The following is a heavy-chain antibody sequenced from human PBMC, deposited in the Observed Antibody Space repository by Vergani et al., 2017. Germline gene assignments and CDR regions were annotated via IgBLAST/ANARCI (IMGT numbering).Heavy chain of an antibody. Sequence: EVQLLESGGGLVQPGGSLRLSCAASGFTFSRHWMHWVRQAPGKGLEWVSAISGSGGSTYYADSVKGRFTISRDNSKNTLYLQMNSLRAEDTAVYYCAKADSSGYYASLVDYWGQGTLVTVSS. CDR1: GFTFSRHW. V-gene: IGHV3-23*01. CDR2: ISGSGGST. CDR3: AKADSSGYYASLVDY. J-gene: IGHJ4*02. D-gene: IGHD3-22*01.